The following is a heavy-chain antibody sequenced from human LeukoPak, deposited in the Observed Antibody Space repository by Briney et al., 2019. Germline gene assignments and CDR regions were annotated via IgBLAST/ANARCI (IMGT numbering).Heavy chain of an antibody. Sequence: GESLRLSCAASGLTFSSSAPTWVRQAPGKGLEWVSLLSTSGDHTYYADSVRGRFTISRDNSKNTLYLQMNSLRAEDTAVCYCARDIYYDSSGSPGFWGQGTLVTVSS. CDR1: GLTFSSSA. J-gene: IGHJ4*02. V-gene: IGHV3-23*01. CDR2: LSTSGDHT. CDR3: ARDIYYDSSGSPGF. D-gene: IGHD3-22*01.